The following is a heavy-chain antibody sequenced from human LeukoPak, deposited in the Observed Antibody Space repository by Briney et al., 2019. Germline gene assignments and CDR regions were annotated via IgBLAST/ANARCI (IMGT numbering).Heavy chain of an antibody. J-gene: IGHJ3*02. V-gene: IGHV4-59*11. D-gene: IGHD4-17*01. Sequence: SETLSLTCAVSGDSFSSHYWTWIRHSPGTGLEWIGYISHIGRTNYNPSLKSRVTISIDTSKNQFSLKLRSVTAADTAVYYCARDLVTVTKGFDIWGQGTMVSVSS. CDR2: ISHIGRT. CDR1: GDSFSSHY. CDR3: ARDLVTVTKGFDI.